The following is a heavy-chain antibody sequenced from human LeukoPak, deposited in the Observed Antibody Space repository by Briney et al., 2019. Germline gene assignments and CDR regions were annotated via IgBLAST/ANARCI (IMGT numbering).Heavy chain of an antibody. Sequence: GGSLRLSCAVSGFTFSGSAMHWVRQASGKGLEWVGRIRSKANSYATAYAASVNGRFTISRDDSKNTAYLQMNSLKTEDTAVYYCIKSLIYYDSSGDAFDMWGQGTMVTVSS. J-gene: IGHJ3*02. CDR3: IKSLIYYDSSGDAFDM. CDR2: IRSKANSYAT. V-gene: IGHV3-73*01. D-gene: IGHD3-22*01. CDR1: GFTFSGSA.